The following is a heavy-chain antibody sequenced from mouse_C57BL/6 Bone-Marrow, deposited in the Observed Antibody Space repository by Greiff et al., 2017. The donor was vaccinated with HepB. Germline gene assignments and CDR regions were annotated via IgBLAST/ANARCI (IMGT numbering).Heavy chain of an antibody. V-gene: IGHV3-6*01. D-gene: IGHD1-1*01. CDR1: GYSITSGYY. CDR3: ARDWVITTVGPYFDV. J-gene: IGHJ1*03. CDR2: ISYDGSN. Sequence: EVHLVESGPGLVKPSQSLSLTCSVTGYSITSGYYWNWIRQFPGNKLEWMGYISYDGSNNYNPSLKNRISITRDTSKNQFFLKLNSVTTEDTATYYCARDWVITTVGPYFDVWGTGTTVTVSS.